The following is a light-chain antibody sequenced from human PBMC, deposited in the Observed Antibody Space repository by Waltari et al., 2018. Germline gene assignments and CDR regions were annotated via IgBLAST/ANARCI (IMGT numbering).Light chain of an antibody. CDR3: QYYEMYPDD. CDR1: QSINRW. CDR2: EAC. Sequence: DIQMTQSPSTLSASVGDRVTMTSRASQSINRWLAWYQQKPGKAPKLRIYEACSLQSSVPPGLSGSGSGTEFSLTISGLQPEDFATYYCQYYEMYPDDFGQGTRVEIK. J-gene: IGKJ2*01. V-gene: IGKV1-5*03.